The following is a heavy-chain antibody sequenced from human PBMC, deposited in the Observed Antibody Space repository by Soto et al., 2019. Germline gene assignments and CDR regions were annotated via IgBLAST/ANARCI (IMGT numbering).Heavy chain of an antibody. V-gene: IGHV1-3*01. D-gene: IGHD7-27*01. CDR1: GNSFTTSA. CDR3: TRESAPWGFEH. CDR2: INAGNGYI. Sequence: ASVKVSCKASGNSFTTSAIHGVVQAPGQRPEWMGWINAGNGYIKYSQTFQGRVTITRDTSASTVYMELSSLKYEDTGIYYCTRESAPWGFEHWGQGTRVTVSS. J-gene: IGHJ4*02.